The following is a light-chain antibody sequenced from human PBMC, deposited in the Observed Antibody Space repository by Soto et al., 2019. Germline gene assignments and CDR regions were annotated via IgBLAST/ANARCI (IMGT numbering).Light chain of an antibody. CDR3: QQRSNWPFT. CDR2: DAS. J-gene: IGKJ5*01. Sequence: EIVLTQSPATLSLSPGERATLSCRASQSVSRYLAWYQQKPGQAPRLLIYDASNTATDIPARFSGSGSGADFTLTISGLEPDDFAVYYCQQRSNWPFTFGQGTRLDIK. V-gene: IGKV3-11*01. CDR1: QSVSRY.